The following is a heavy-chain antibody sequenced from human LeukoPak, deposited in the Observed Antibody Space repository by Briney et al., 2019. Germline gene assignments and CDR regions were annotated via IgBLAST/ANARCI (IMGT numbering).Heavy chain of an antibody. CDR3: ARQYAGDTWFDP. Sequence: SETLSLTCTVSGGYTGSHYWSWIRQPAGKGLEWIGRISPSGTTHYNPSLGSRVTMSVDTSKNYFSLRLSSVTAADTAVYYCARQYAGDTWFDPWGQGTLVTASS. V-gene: IGHV4-4*07. CDR1: GGYTGSHY. J-gene: IGHJ5*02. D-gene: IGHD7-27*01. CDR2: ISPSGTT.